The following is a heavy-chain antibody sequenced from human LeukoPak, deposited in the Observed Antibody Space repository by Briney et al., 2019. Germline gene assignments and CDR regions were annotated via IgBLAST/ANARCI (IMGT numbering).Heavy chain of an antibody. CDR2: FDPYSGGA. J-gene: IGHJ3*01. Sequence: ASVKVSCKASGYTFTGYYMHWERQAPGQGLEWMGRFDPYSGGASYALKFEGRVTVTRDPSISTDYMELSRLRPDDTAVYYCAGGGGSYGDVWGQGTAVTVSS. CDR3: AGGGGSYGDV. V-gene: IGHV1-2*06. D-gene: IGHD1-26*01. CDR1: GYTFTGYY.